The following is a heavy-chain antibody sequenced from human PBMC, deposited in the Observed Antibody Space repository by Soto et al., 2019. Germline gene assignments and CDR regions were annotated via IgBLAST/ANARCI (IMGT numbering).Heavy chain of an antibody. CDR3: AKGGTGGTIFGVATTYYYYGMDV. Sequence: GGSLRLSCAASGFTFSSYGMHWVRQAPGKGLEWVAVISYDGSNKYYADSVKGRFTISRDNSKNTLYLQMNSLRAEDTAVYYCAKGGTGGTIFGVATTYYYYGMDVWGQGTTVTVSS. V-gene: IGHV3-30*18. CDR1: GFTFSSYG. J-gene: IGHJ6*02. CDR2: ISYDGSNK. D-gene: IGHD3-3*01.